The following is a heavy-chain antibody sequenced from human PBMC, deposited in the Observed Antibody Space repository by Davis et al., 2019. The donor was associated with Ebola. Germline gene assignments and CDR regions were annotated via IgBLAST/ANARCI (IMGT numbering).Heavy chain of an antibody. V-gene: IGHV3-48*04. D-gene: IGHD3-22*01. CDR2: ISSSSSTI. Sequence: GSLKISCAASGFTFSSYSMNWVRQAPGKGLEWVSYISSSSSTIYYADSVKGRFTISRDNAKNSLYLQMNSLRAEDTAVYYCAREGRGKNSGYYYYFDYWGQGTLVTVSS. CDR1: GFTFSSYS. J-gene: IGHJ4*02. CDR3: AREGRGKNSGYYYYFDY.